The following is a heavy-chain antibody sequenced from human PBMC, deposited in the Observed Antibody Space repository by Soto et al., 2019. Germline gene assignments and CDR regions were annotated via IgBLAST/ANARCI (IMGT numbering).Heavy chain of an antibody. Sequence: GGSLRLSCATSGFNFDVYTMHWVRQVPEKGLEWVSTISWDSSIIYYADSVKGRFTVSRDNTNNCLYLQMNSLRTEDTALYYCAKDVHYSGSLTFASWGQGT. CDR2: ISWDSSII. D-gene: IGHD1-26*01. J-gene: IGHJ4*02. CDR3: AKDVHYSGSLTFAS. CDR1: GFNFDVYT. V-gene: IGHV3-43*01.